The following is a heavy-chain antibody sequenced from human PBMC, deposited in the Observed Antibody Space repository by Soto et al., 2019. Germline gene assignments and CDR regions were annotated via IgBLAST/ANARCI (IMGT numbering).Heavy chain of an antibody. CDR3: AKNNMGYYLDY. J-gene: IGHJ4*02. Sequence: GGSLRLSCAASGFTFSTYGMHWVRQAPGKGLEWVAGISYDGTNKYYADSVRGRFTISRDNSKNTLYLQMNSLSVEDTAVYYCAKNNMGYYLDYWGQGTLVTVSS. CDR1: GFTFSTYG. V-gene: IGHV3-30*18. D-gene: IGHD3-10*01. CDR2: ISYDGTNK.